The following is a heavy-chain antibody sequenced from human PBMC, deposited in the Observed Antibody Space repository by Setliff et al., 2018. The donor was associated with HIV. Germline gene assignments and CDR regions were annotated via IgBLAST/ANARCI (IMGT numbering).Heavy chain of an antibody. CDR3: ASRRAAMWHGLFVGFEN. J-gene: IGHJ4*02. Sequence: SETLSLTCAVYGGSFSGSYWSWIRQPPGKGLEWIGEINRSGSTNYSPSLKSRVTISVDTSKNQFSLKLSSVTAADTAVYYCASRRAAMWHGLFVGFENWGQGTLVTV. D-gene: IGHD1-26*01. CDR2: INRSGST. CDR1: GGSFSGSY. V-gene: IGHV4-34*01.